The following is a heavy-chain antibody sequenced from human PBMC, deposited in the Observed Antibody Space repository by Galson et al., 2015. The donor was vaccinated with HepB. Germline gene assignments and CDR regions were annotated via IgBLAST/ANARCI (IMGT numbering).Heavy chain of an antibody. D-gene: IGHD6-6*01. J-gene: IGHJ4*03. Sequence: SLRLSCAASGFTYINYWMTWVRQAPGKGLEWVAYIKEDGSEIYYLDSVKGRFTISRDNTKNSLYLQMNTLRAEYTAVYYCARGVYYFDYWGRGTLVTVSS. V-gene: IGHV3-7*01. CDR2: IKEDGSEI. CDR1: GFTYINYW. CDR3: ARGVYYFDY.